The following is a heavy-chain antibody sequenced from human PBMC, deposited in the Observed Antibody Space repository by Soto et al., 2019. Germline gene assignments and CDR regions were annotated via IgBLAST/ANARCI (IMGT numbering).Heavy chain of an antibody. CDR2: INHSGST. D-gene: IGHD3-10*01. V-gene: IGHV4-34*01. CDR1: GGSISGYY. CDR3: ARGLNYYGSGSHL. Sequence: LSLTCAVYGGSISGYYWSWIRQPPGKGLEWIGEINHSGSTNYNPSLKSRVTISVDTSKNQFSLKLSSVTAADTAVYYCARGLNYYGSGSHLWGQGTLVTVSS. J-gene: IGHJ4*02.